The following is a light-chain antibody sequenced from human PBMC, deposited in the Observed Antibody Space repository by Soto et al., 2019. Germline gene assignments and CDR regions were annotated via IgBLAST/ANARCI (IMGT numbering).Light chain of an antibody. CDR3: QQSFGT. V-gene: IGKV1-5*01. CDR1: QTISNW. Sequence: DIQMTQSPSTLSASVGDRVTITCRASQTISNWLAWYQQKPGKPPKLLIHDASSLESGVPSRFSGSGSGTEFTPTTSTLHPVDFATNYCQQSFGTFCQGTKVEIK. J-gene: IGKJ1*01. CDR2: DAS.